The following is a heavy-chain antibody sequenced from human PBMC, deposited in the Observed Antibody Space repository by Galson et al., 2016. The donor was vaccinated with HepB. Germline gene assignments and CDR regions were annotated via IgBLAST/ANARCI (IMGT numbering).Heavy chain of an antibody. V-gene: IGHV1-24*01. J-gene: IGHJ6*02. CDR1: GYILTELS. CDR3: ATGGGLSPPTGIVGTPHGLDV. CDR2: FDPEEGET. Sequence: SVKVSCKVSGYILTELSMHWVRQAPGKGLEWMGSFDPEEGETNHAQRFQGRVTMTADTYTDTVYMELGSLSSEDTAVYYCATGGGLSPPTGIVGTPHGLDVWGQGATVTVSS. D-gene: IGHD1-26*01.